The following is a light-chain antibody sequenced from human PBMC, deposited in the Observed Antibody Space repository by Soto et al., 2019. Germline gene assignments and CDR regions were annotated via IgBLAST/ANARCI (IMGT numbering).Light chain of an antibody. V-gene: IGKV1-5*03. CDR1: QSISNW. CDR3: QQYSSYSWS. J-gene: IGKJ1*01. CDR2: KSS. Sequence: DIQMTQSPSTLSASVGDRVTITCRASQSISNWLAWYQQKPGKAPKLLISKSSSLESGVPSRFSGSGSGTEFTLTILSLQPDDFATYYCQQYSSYSWSFGLGTKVEIK.